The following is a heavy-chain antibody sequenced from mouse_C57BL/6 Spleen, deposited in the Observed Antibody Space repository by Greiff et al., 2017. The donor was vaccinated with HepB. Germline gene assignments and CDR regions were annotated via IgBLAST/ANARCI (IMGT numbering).Heavy chain of an antibody. CDR2: ISSGSSTI. V-gene: IGHV5-17*01. CDR1: GFTFSDYG. J-gene: IGHJ2*01. Sequence: EVQLVESGGGLVKPGGSLKLSCAASGFTFSDYGMHWVRQAPEKGLEWVAYISSGSSTIYYADTVKGRFTISRDNAKNTLFLQMTSLRSEDTAMYYCARSDYYGSSPYYFDYWGQGTTLTVSS. CDR3: ARSDYYGSSPYYFDY. D-gene: IGHD1-1*01.